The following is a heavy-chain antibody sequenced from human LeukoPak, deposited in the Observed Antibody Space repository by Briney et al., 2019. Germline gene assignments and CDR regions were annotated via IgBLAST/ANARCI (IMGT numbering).Heavy chain of an antibody. CDR3: ARPSTSGSGTYSFDY. V-gene: IGHV4-39*01. Sequence: PSETLSLTCTVSGGSITSSSYYWGWIRQPPGKGLEWIGSIYYSGSTYDDPSLKSRVTISVDTSKNQFSLKLTSVTAADTAVYYCARPSTSGSGTYSFDYWGQGTLVTVSS. D-gene: IGHD3-10*01. CDR1: GGSITSSSYY. J-gene: IGHJ4*02. CDR2: IYYSGST.